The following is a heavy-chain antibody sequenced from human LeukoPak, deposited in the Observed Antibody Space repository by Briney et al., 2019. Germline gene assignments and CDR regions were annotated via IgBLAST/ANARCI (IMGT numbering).Heavy chain of an antibody. CDR3: ARFRYIGSDLEVFDS. CDR2: IDRDGRVQ. V-gene: IGHV3-7*01. D-gene: IGHD5-12*01. J-gene: IGHJ4*02. Sequence: GGSLRLSCTASGFTTHYWLNWVRQSPGKGLEWVANIDRDGRVQHYVDSVEGRFTISRDSAKNSLDLQMHSLRAEDTAVYYCARFRYIGSDLEVFDSWGQGTLVTVSS. CDR1: GFTTHYW.